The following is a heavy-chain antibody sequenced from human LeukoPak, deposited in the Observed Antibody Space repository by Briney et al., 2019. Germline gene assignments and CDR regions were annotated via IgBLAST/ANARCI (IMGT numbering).Heavy chain of an antibody. CDR2: ISAYNGNT. Sequence: ASVKVSCKASGYSFSSYGISWVRQAPGQGLEWMGWISAYNGNTKYAQKFQGRVTMTRDTSISTAYMELSRLRSDDTAVYYCARDEGPYESGFDYWGQGTLVTVSS. D-gene: IGHD5-12*01. J-gene: IGHJ4*02. V-gene: IGHV1-18*01. CDR3: ARDEGPYESGFDY. CDR1: GYSFSSYG.